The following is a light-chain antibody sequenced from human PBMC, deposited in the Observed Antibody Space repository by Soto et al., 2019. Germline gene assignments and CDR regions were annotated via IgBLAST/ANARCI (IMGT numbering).Light chain of an antibody. CDR2: SNS. Sequence: QSVLTQPPSASGTPGQRVTISCSGSRSNIGTNTVAWYQQLPGTAPKLLIYSNSQRPSGVPDRFSGSKSGTSASLAISGLQSEDVADYYCGAWDDSLNGSYVFGTGTKLTVL. V-gene: IGLV1-44*01. CDR3: GAWDDSLNGSYV. CDR1: RSNIGTNT. J-gene: IGLJ1*01.